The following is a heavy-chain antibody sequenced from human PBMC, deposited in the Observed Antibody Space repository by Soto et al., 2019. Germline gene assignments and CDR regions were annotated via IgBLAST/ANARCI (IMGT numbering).Heavy chain of an antibody. D-gene: IGHD6-13*01. Sequence: GGSLRLSRAASGFTFSDYAVHWVRQAPGKGLEWVAVISYDGSDKYYADSVKGRFTISRDNSKNTLYLQMNSLRAEDTAVYYCARSTLSSKSFDYWGQGTLVTVSS. V-gene: IGHV3-30-3*01. CDR2: ISYDGSDK. CDR3: ARSTLSSKSFDY. CDR1: GFTFSDYA. J-gene: IGHJ4*02.